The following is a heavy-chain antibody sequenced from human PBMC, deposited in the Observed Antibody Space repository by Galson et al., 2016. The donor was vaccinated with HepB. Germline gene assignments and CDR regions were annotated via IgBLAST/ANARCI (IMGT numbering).Heavy chain of an antibody. V-gene: IGHV3-23*01. D-gene: IGHD1-26*01. CDR3: AEREPGY. CDR1: GYTFTIYS. Sequence: SLRLSCAASGYTFTIYSMNWVRQAPGQGLEWVSSISGSGINTIYAHSVKGRFTISRDKSKNTLYLQMDSLRAEDTAVYYCAEREPGYWGRGTLVTVSS. J-gene: IGHJ4*02. CDR2: ISGSGINT.